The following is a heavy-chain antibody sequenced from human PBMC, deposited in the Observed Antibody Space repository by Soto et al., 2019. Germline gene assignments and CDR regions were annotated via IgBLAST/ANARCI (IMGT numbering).Heavy chain of an antibody. V-gene: IGHV3-23*01. CDR2: ISGSGGST. Sequence: EVQLLESGGDLIQPGGSLRLSCAASGFTFSSHAMSWVRQAPGKGLEWVSSISGSGGSTYYADSVKGRFTISRDNSKNTLSLQMNSLRAEDTAVYYCANTSTVPSLVFDPWGQGTLVTVPS. CDR1: GFTFSSHA. J-gene: IGHJ5*02. D-gene: IGHD4-17*01. CDR3: ANTSTVPSLVFDP.